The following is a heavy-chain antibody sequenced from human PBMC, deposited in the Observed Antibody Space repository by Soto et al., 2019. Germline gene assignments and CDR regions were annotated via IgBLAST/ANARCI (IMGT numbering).Heavy chain of an antibody. J-gene: IGHJ4*02. CDR3: AREGLPFDYALGY. CDR1: GYTFTSYA. V-gene: IGHV1-3*01. CDR2: INAGNGNT. Sequence: ASVKVSCKASGYTFTSYAMHWVRQAPGQRLEWMGWINAGNGNTKYSQKFQGRVTITRDTSASTAYMELSSLRSEDTAVYYCAREGLPFDYALGYWGQGTLVTVSS. D-gene: IGHD3-9*01.